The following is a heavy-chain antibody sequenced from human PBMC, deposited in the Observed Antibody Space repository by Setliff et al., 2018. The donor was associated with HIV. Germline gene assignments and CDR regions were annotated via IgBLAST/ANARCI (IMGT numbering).Heavy chain of an antibody. CDR2: IEQDGSQK. CDR1: GFAFDTSW. J-gene: IGHJ4*02. D-gene: IGHD2-15*01. CDR3: ARGRWRLLHYYFDY. Sequence: GGSLRLSCAASGFAFDTSWMTWIRQAPGEGLEWVATIEQDGSQKFYVDSVKGRFTISRDNVKNSLFLQMNSLRVGDTAVYYCARGRWRLLHYYFDYWGQGTLVTVSS. V-gene: IGHV3-7*01.